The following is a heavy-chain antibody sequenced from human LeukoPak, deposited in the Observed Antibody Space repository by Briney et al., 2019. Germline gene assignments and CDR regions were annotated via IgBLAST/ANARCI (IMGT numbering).Heavy chain of an antibody. J-gene: IGHJ6*03. CDR3: ASTGYYYYYYMDV. V-gene: IGHV1-69*05. CDR2: IIPIFGTA. CDR1: GGTFISYA. Sequence: SVKVSCKASGGTFISYAISWVRHAPGQGLEWMGGIIPIFGTANYAQKFQGRVTITTDESTSTAYMELSSLRSEDTAVYYCASTGYYYYYYMDVWGKGTTVTVSS.